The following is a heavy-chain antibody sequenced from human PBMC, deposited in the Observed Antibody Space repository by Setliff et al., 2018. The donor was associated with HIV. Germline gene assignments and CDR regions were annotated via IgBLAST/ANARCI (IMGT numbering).Heavy chain of an antibody. CDR2: IYYNEKT. V-gene: IGHV4-38-2*02. CDR3: ARDKTYCNYSRCSRAGWYFDL. J-gene: IGHJ2*01. D-gene: IGHD2-2*01. Sequence: SETLSLTCTVSGYSISSGYYWAWIRQPPGKGLEYIGSIYYNEKTYYNPSLKSRVTISVDTSKNQFSLRLSSVTAADTAVYYCARDKTYCNYSRCSRAGWYFDLWGRGTLVTVSS. CDR1: GYSISSGYY.